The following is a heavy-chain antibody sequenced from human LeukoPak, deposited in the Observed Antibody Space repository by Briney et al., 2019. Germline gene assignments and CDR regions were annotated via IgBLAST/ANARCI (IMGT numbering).Heavy chain of an antibody. CDR2: INLDGNGR. V-gene: IGHV3-7*01. CDR3: ARDTDDFQGLDI. Sequence: PGGSLRLSCAASGFFFSNCWMSWVRQAQGKGLEWVANINLDGNGRFYVDSVKGRFTISRDNNKKSVYLQMNSLRAEDTAVYYCARDTDDFQGLDIWGQGTRVTVSS. J-gene: IGHJ3*02. D-gene: IGHD3-3*01. CDR1: GFFFSNCW.